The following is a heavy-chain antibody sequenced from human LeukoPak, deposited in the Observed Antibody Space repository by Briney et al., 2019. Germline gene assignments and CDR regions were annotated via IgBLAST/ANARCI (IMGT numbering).Heavy chain of an antibody. V-gene: IGHV4-30-4*01. Sequence: SETLSLTCTVSGGSIKNGDYYWSWIRQPPGKGLEWIGYIYYIGLTYYNPSLESRVTLSVDTSKNKFSLKVNSVTAADTAVYYCARGTKDGGGNDYWGQGTLVTVSS. CDR3: ARGTKDGGGNDY. CDR1: GGSIKNGDYY. CDR2: IYYIGLT. J-gene: IGHJ4*02. D-gene: IGHD4-23*01.